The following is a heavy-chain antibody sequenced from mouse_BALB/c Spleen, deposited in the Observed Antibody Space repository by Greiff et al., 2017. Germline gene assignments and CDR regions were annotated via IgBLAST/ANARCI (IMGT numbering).Heavy chain of an antibody. Sequence: EVQVVESGGGLVKPGGSLKLSCAASGFSFSSYAMSWVRQTPGKRLEWVATIISGGSYTYYPDSVKGRFTISRDNAKNTLYLQMSSLRSEDTAMSYCARRGLRDAMDYWGQGTSVTVSS. CDR2: IISGGSYT. CDR3: ARRGLRDAMDY. J-gene: IGHJ4*01. V-gene: IGHV5-9-3*01. D-gene: IGHD2-4*01. CDR1: GFSFSSYA.